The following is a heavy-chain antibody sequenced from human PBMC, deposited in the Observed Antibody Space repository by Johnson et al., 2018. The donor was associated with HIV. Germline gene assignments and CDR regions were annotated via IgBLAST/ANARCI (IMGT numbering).Heavy chain of an antibody. Sequence: VQLVESGGGVVQSGRSLRLSCAASGFIFSSYAMHWVRQAPGKGLVWVSRINSDGSSTGYADSVKGRFTISSDNAKNTLYLQMNSLRAEDTALYYCGKSTQASIVRESGPYGAFDIWGQGTMVTVSS. CDR1: GFIFSSYA. D-gene: IGHD3-10*01. J-gene: IGHJ3*02. CDR3: GKSTQASIVRESGPYGAFDI. V-gene: IGHV3-74*02. CDR2: INSDGSST.